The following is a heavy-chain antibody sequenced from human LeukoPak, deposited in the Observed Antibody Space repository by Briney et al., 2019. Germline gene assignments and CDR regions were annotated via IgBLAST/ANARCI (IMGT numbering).Heavy chain of an antibody. J-gene: IGHJ4*02. CDR1: GFTFSSYG. Sequence: PGGSLRLSCAASGFTFSSYGMHWVRQAPGKGLEWVAVIWYDGSNKYYADSVKGRFTISRDNSKNTLYLQMNSLRAEDTAVYYCARDLVGAPRYYFDYWGQGTLVTVSS. V-gene: IGHV3-33*01. D-gene: IGHD1-26*01. CDR3: ARDLVGAPRYYFDY. CDR2: IWYDGSNK.